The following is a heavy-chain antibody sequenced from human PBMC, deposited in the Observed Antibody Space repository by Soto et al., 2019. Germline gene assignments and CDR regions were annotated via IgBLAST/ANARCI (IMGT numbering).Heavy chain of an antibody. J-gene: IGHJ5*02. CDR1: GFTFSSYA. CDR3: AKGKKRTHWSQAVGSWFDP. Sequence: GGSLRLSCAASGFTFSSYAMSWVRQAPGKGLEWVSAISGSGGSTYYADSVKGRFTISRDNSKNTLYLQMNSLRAEDTAVYYCAKGKKRTHWSQAVGSWFDPWGQGTLVTVSS. D-gene: IGHD1-1*01. CDR2: ISGSGGST. V-gene: IGHV3-23*01.